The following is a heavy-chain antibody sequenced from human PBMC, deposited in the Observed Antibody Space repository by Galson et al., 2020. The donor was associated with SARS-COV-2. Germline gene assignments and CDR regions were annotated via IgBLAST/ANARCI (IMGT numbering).Heavy chain of an antibody. D-gene: IGHD3-10*01. CDR1: GFTFNKYW. V-gene: IGHV3-7*01. J-gene: IGHJ6*02. CDR3: AREDPRGDV. Sequence: SCVVSGFTFNKYWMSWVRQAPGKGLEWVANIKHDGSEKHYVDSVKGRFTISRDNAKNLLFLQMSSLRAEDTALYFCAREDPRGDVWGQGTMVAVSS. CDR2: IKHDGSEK.